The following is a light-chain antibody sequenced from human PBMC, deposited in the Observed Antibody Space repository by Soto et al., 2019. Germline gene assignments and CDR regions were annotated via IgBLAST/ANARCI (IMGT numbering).Light chain of an antibody. CDR1: SSDVGTYNL. V-gene: IGLV2-23*01. CDR3: TSFARGSTLV. CDR2: ATS. J-gene: IGLJ3*02. Sequence: QSALTQPAAVSGSPGQSITISCTGTSSDVGTYNLVSWYQQYPGKAPKLMIYATSKRPSGVSNRFSGSKSGDTASLTISGLEAEDEDDYYCTSFARGSTLVFGGGTKVTVL.